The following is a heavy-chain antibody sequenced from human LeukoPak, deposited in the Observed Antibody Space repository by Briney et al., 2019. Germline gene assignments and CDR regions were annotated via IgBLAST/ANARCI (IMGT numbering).Heavy chain of an antibody. CDR2: IYSGGST. V-gene: IGHV3-53*01. Sequence: GGSLRLSCSASGFTVSSNYMSWVRQAPGKGLEGVSVIYSGGSTYYADSVKGRFTISRDNSKKTLYLQMNSLRDEDTAVYYCARDDILTGYRDYWGQGTLVTVCS. CDR1: GFTVSSNY. D-gene: IGHD3-9*01. J-gene: IGHJ4*02. CDR3: ARDDILTGYRDY.